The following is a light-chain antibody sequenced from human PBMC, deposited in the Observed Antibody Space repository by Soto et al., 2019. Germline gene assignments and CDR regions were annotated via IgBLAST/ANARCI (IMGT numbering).Light chain of an antibody. CDR1: QSVSSN. Sequence: EIGMTQSPAILSVSPGERATLSCRASQSVSSNLAWYQQKPGQAPRLLIYVASTMATVIPARFSGSGSGTEFTLTISSLQYEDFAVYYCQQNNNCLPWTFGQGTKVEI. V-gene: IGKV3-15*01. CDR2: VAS. J-gene: IGKJ1*01. CDR3: QQNNNCLPWT.